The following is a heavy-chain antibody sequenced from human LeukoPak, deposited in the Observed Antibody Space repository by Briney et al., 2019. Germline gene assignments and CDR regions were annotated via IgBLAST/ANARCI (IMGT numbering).Heavy chain of an antibody. Sequence: SVKVSCKASGFTFTSSAVQWVRQARGQRLEWIGWIVVGSGNTNYAQKFQERVTITRDMSTSTAYTELSSLRSEDTAVYYCAADRGLALEYSSSSSLYYWGQGTLVTVSS. J-gene: IGHJ4*02. V-gene: IGHV1-58*01. CDR2: IVVGSGNT. CDR3: AADRGLALEYSSSSSLYY. CDR1: GFTFTSSA. D-gene: IGHD6-6*01.